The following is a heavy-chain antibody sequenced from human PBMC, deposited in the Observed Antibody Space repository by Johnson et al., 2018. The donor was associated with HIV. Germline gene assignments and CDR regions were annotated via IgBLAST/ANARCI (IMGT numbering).Heavy chain of an antibody. CDR2: IKSKTDGGTT. V-gene: IGHV3-15*01. CDR3: AKDIASGYTNGGTLDI. Sequence: VQLVESGGGLVKPGGSLRLSCAASGLTFSNAWMSWVRQAPGKGLEWVGRIKSKTDGGTTDYAAPVKGRFTISRDDSKNTLYLQMNSLKTEDTGLYYCAKDIASGYTNGGTLDIWGQGTMVTVSS. D-gene: IGHD6-19*01. J-gene: IGHJ3*02. CDR1: GLTFSNAW.